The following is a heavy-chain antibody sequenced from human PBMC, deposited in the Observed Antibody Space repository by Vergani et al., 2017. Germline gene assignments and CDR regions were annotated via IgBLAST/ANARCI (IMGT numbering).Heavy chain of an antibody. CDR3: ARYQDPGWGYYYYYYGMDV. D-gene: IGHD2-2*01. CDR1: GGSISSYY. J-gene: IGHJ6*02. V-gene: IGHV4-59*12. Sequence: QVQLQESGPGLVKPSETLSLTCTVSGGSISSYYWSWIRQPPGKGLEWIGEINHSGSTDYNPSLKSRVTISVDTSKNQFSLKLSSVTAADTAVYYCARYQDPGWGYYYYYYGMDVWGQGTTVTVSS. CDR2: INHSGST.